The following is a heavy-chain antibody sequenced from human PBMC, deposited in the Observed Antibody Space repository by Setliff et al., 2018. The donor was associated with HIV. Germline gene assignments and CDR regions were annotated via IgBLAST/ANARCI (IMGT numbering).Heavy chain of an antibody. CDR1: GGSFSGYY. D-gene: IGHD1-1*01. V-gene: IGHV4-34*01. CDR3: ARVTSSPGYFLDY. CDR2: INHSGST. J-gene: IGHJ4*02. Sequence: PSETLSLTCAVYGGSFSGYYWSWIRQPPGKGLEWIGEINHSGSTNYNPSRKSRVTMSVDTSKNQFSLKLSSVTAADTAVYYCARVTSSPGYFLDYWGQGTLVTVSS.